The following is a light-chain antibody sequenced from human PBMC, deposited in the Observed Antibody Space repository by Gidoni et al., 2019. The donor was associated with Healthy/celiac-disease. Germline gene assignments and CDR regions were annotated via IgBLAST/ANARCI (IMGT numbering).Light chain of an antibody. J-gene: IGKJ4*01. Sequence: EIVMTQSPATLSVSPGERATLSCRASQSVSSNLAWYQKKPGQAPRLLIYGASTRATGIPARLSGSGSGTEFTLTIGSLQSEDFAVYYCQQYNNWPPLTFGGGTKVEIK. V-gene: IGKV3-15*01. CDR1: QSVSSN. CDR2: GAS. CDR3: QQYNNWPPLT.